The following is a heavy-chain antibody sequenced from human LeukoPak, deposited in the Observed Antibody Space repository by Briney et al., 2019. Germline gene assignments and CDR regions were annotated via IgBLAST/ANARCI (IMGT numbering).Heavy chain of an antibody. J-gene: IGHJ4*02. D-gene: IGHD3-3*01. CDR2: ISGSDTST. CDR3: AKEGYDFWSTYSRTHFDY. Sequence: GASLRLSCAASGFTFSNYAMNWVRQAPGKGLEWVSGISGSDTSTYYTDSVRGRFTISRDTSKNTLYLQMNSLRAEDTAVYYCAKEGYDFWSTYSRTHFDYWGQGTLVTVFS. V-gene: IGHV3-23*01. CDR1: GFTFSNYA.